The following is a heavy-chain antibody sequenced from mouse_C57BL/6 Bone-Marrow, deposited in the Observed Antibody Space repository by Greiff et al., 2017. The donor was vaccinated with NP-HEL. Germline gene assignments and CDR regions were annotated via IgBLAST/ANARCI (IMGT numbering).Heavy chain of an antibody. V-gene: IGHV14-4*01. CDR2: IDPENGDT. Sequence: VQLKQSGAELVRPGASVKLSCTASGFNIKDDYMHWVKQRPEKGLEWIGWIDPENGDTEYASKFQGKATITADTSSNTAYLQLSSLTSEDTAVYYCIPYGNYFDYWGQGTTLTVSS. CDR3: IPYGNYFDY. D-gene: IGHD2-1*01. CDR1: GFNIKDDY. J-gene: IGHJ2*01.